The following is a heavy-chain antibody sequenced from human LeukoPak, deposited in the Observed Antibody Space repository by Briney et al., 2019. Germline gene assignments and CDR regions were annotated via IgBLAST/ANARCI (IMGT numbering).Heavy chain of an antibody. D-gene: IGHD3-9*01. Sequence: GGSLRLSCAASGFTFSNYAMTWVRQAPGRGLEWVSAISGSGGSTYYADSVKGRFTISRDNSKNTLYLQMNSLRAEDTAVYYCAKDPYYDILTGSTTFDYWGQGTLVTVSS. CDR3: AKDPYYDILTGSTTFDY. CDR1: GFTFSNYA. V-gene: IGHV3-23*01. J-gene: IGHJ4*02. CDR2: ISGSGGST.